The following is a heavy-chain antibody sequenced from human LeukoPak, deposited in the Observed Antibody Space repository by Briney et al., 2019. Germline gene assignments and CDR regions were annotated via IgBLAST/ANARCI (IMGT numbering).Heavy chain of an antibody. J-gene: IGHJ4*02. Sequence: GGSLRLSCAVSGFPFTIYNMNGVRQAPGKGLEWVSYIDSSSSTIYYADSVKGRFTVSRDNAKNSLDLQMNSLRSEDTAVYYCVRDRGISFYFDYWGQGTLVTVSS. D-gene: IGHD3-16*02. CDR3: VRDRGISFYFDY. CDR1: GFPFTIYN. V-gene: IGHV3-48*01. CDR2: IDSSSSTI.